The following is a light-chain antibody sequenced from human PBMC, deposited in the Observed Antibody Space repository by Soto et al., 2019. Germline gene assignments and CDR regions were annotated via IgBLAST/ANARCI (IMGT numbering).Light chain of an antibody. CDR1: QSVTSSY. V-gene: IGKV3-20*01. CDR2: GAS. Sequence: EIVLTQSPVALSLSPGERATLSCRASQSVTSSYLAWYQQKPGQAPRLLIYGASSRAPGIPDRFSGSGSGTDFTLTIGSLEPEDFAVYYCQQHGSSPWTFGQGTKVDIK. CDR3: QQHGSSPWT. J-gene: IGKJ1*01.